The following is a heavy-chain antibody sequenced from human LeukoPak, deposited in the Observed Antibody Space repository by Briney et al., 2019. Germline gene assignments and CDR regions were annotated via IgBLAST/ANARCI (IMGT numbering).Heavy chain of an antibody. CDR2: IQNDEIDK. V-gene: IGHV3-30*02. CDR3: AKERKLLPFDC. Sequence: GGSLRLSCAASGFTFATYGMHWVRLALGKGLEWVAFIQNDEIDKFYADSVRGRFTVSRDNSKNTLYLQMDSLRPEDTAVYYCAKERKLLPFDCWGQGTPVTVSS. CDR1: GFTFATYG. J-gene: IGHJ4*02. D-gene: IGHD4-23*01.